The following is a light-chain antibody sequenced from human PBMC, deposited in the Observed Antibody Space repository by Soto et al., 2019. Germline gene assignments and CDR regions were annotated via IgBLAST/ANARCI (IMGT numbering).Light chain of an antibody. J-gene: IGKJ2*01. CDR3: QQSYSTPPT. CDR2: AAS. CDR1: QSISSY. Sequence: DIQMTQSPSSLSASVGDRVTITCRASQSISSYLNWYQQKPGKAPKLLIYAASSLQSGVPSRFSGSGSGTDFTLTISSLQPEDFATYDCQQSYSTPPTFGHGTKLEI. V-gene: IGKV1-39*01.